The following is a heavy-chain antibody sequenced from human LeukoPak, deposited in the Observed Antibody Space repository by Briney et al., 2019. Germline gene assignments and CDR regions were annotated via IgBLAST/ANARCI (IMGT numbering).Heavy chain of an antibody. V-gene: IGHV1-2*02. D-gene: IGHD1-26*01. CDR3: AREVFGATMIDY. J-gene: IGHJ4*02. CDR1: GYSFTGYY. Sequence: ASVKVSCKASGYSFTGYYMHWVRQAPGQGLEWMGWINPYSGGTNYAQKFQARVTMTRDTSISTAYMELSRLRSDDTAVYYCAREVFGATMIDYWGQGTLVTVSS. CDR2: INPYSGGT.